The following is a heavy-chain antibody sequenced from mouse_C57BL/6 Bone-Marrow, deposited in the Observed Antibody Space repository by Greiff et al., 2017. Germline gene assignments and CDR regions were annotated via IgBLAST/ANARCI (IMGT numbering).Heavy chain of an antibody. Sequence: QVQLQQSGAELARPGASVKLSCKASGYTFTSYGISWVKQRTGPGLEWIGEIYPRSGNTYYNEQFKGKATLTADKSSSTAYMELRSLTSEDSAVYFCARSRYYGSSYEAYWGQGTLVTVSA. CDR1: GYTFTSYG. V-gene: IGHV1-81*01. CDR2: IYPRSGNT. CDR3: ARSRYYGSSYEAY. D-gene: IGHD1-1*01. J-gene: IGHJ3*01.